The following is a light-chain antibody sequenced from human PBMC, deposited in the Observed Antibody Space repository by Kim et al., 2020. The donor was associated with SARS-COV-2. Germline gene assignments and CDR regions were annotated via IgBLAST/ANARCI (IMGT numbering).Light chain of an antibody. CDR1: QSLLHSNGYNY. Sequence: DIVMTQSPLSLPVTPGEPASISCRSSQSLLHSNGYNYLDWYLQKPGQSPQLLIYLGSNRASGVPDRFSGSGSGTDFILKISRVEAEDVGVSYCMQALQTLFTFGPGTKVDIK. CDR2: LGS. J-gene: IGKJ3*01. CDR3: MQALQTLFT. V-gene: IGKV2-28*01.